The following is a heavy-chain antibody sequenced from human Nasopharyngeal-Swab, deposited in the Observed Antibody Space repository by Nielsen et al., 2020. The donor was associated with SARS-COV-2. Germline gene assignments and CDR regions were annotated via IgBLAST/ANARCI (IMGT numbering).Heavy chain of an antibody. CDR1: GFTFSSYS. Sequence: GESLKIPCAASGFTFSSYSMNWVRQAPGTGLEWVSSISSSSSYIYYADSVKGRFTISRDNAKNSLYLQMNSLRAEDTAVYYCAREITMVRGVMLDYWGQGTLVTVSS. CDR3: AREITMVRGVMLDY. V-gene: IGHV3-21*01. D-gene: IGHD3-10*01. CDR2: ISSSSSYI. J-gene: IGHJ4*02.